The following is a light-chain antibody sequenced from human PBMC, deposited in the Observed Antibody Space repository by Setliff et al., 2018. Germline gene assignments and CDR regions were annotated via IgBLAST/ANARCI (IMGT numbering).Light chain of an antibody. CDR3: RSYAGSTGKV. CDR2: EVS. Sequence: QSVLTQPPSASGSPGQSVTISCTGTSSDVGCYNYVSWYQQHPGKAPKLMIYEVSKRPSGVPDRFSGSKSGNTASLTVSGLQAEDEADYYCRSYAGSTGKVFGTGTKVTVL. CDR1: SSDVGCYNY. J-gene: IGLJ1*01. V-gene: IGLV2-8*01.